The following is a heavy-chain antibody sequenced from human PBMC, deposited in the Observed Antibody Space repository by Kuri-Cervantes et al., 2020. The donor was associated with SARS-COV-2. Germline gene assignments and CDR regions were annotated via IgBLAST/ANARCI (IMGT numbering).Heavy chain of an antibody. D-gene: IGHD3-3*01. Sequence: GESLKISCAASGFTFSSYGMHWVRQAPGKGLEWVAVIWYDGSNKYYADSVKGRFTISRDNSKNTLYLQMNSLRAEDTAVYYCAKSEGHDFWSGYSYFDYWGQGTLVTVSS. CDR1: GFTFSSYG. V-gene: IGHV3-33*06. J-gene: IGHJ4*02. CDR2: IWYDGSNK. CDR3: AKSEGHDFWSGYSYFDY.